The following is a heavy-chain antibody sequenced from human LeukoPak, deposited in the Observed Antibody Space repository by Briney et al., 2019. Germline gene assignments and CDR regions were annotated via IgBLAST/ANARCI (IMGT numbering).Heavy chain of an antibody. Sequence: GGSLRLSCAASGFTFTNYAMNWDRQAPGKGLEWVSTISSSGSHTYYADSVKGRFTISRDNSKNTLYLQMNSLRDEDTALYYCAKKAIVVLGSNWFDPWGQGTLVTVSS. D-gene: IGHD2/OR15-2a*01. CDR2: ISSSGSHT. CDR3: AKKAIVVLGSNWFDP. J-gene: IGHJ5*02. CDR1: GFTFTNYA. V-gene: IGHV3-23*01.